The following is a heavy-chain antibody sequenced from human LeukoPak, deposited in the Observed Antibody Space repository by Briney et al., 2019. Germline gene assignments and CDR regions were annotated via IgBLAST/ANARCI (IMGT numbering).Heavy chain of an antibody. CDR2: IGAGGTFT. J-gene: IGHJ4*02. Sequence: SGGSLRLSCTASGFTFSSYAMNWVRQAPGKGLEWVSGIGAGGTFTYYADSVKGRFTIFRDNSRNTLYLQMNSLRADDTAVYYCAKDLDYTTYAYYFDYWGQGTLVTVSS. CDR1: GFTFSSYA. CDR3: AKDLDYTTYAYYFDY. V-gene: IGHV3-23*01. D-gene: IGHD4-11*01.